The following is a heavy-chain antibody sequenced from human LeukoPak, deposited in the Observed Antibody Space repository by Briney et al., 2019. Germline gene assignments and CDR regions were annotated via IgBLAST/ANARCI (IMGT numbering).Heavy chain of an antibody. CDR1: GFTFSNYA. D-gene: IGHD6-19*01. Sequence: GGSLRLSCAASGFTFSNYAMSWVRQAPGKGLEWVSGVSASGSSTYSEDSVKGRFIISRVNSTNTVFLQMYSLRAEDTAVYYCARQHTGWYVDYWGQGILVTVSS. CDR3: ARQHTGWYVDY. J-gene: IGHJ4*02. CDR2: VSASGSST. V-gene: IGHV3-23*01.